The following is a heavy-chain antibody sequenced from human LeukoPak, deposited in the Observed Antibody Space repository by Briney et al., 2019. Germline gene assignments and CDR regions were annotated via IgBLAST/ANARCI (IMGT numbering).Heavy chain of an antibody. Sequence: GGSLRLSCAASGFTFSSYAMSWVRQAPGKGLEWVAVISYDGSNKYYADSVKGRFTISRDNSKNTLYLQMNSLRAEDTAVYYCARDRVGYSYGYDAAFDIWGQGTMVTVSS. CDR3: ARDRVGYSYGYDAAFDI. J-gene: IGHJ3*02. V-gene: IGHV3-30-3*01. CDR1: GFTFSSYA. D-gene: IGHD5-18*01. CDR2: ISYDGSNK.